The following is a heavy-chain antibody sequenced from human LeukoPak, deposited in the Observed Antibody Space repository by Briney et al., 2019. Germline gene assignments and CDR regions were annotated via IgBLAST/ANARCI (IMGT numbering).Heavy chain of an antibody. CDR1: GNIISSNSAA. D-gene: IGHD3-10*01. CDR2: TLYRSNWLN. Sequence: SQTLSLTCAISGNIISSNSAAWNWIRLSPSRGLEWLGRTLYRSNWLNDYAPSVKGRITINPDTSKNQFSLQLKSVTPEDTAVYYCVRDSDDYYWALDFWGQGTPVTVSS. V-gene: IGHV6-1*01. J-gene: IGHJ4*02. CDR3: VRDSDDYYWALDF.